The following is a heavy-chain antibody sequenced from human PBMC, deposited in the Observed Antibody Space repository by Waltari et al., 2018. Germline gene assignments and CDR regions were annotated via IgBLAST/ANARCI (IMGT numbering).Heavy chain of an antibody. V-gene: IGHV1-69*08. CDR1: GGTFSSYA. D-gene: IGHD3-16*01. Sequence: QVQLVQSGAEVKKPGSSVKVSCKASGGTFSSYAISWVRQAPGQGLEWMGRIIPIFGTANYEQKFQGRVTITADKSTSTSYMELSSRRSEDTAVYYCARGGLWGPGDAFDIWGQGTMVTVSS. CDR3: ARGGLWGPGDAFDI. CDR2: IIPIFGTA. J-gene: IGHJ3*02.